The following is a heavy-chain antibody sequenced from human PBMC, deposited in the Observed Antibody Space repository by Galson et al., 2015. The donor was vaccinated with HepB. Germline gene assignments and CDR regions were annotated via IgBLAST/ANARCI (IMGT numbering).Heavy chain of an antibody. D-gene: IGHD3-16*01. CDR3: ARDGGGGSFDP. V-gene: IGHV4-31*11. CDR1: GGSISSTGYY. Sequence: TLSLTCDVSGGSISSTGYYWTWIRQHPGKGLEWIGYNYYNGNTYYSPSLKSRVTMSVDTSRNQFSLKLKSVTAADTALYYCARDGGGGSFDPWGQGTLVIVSS. CDR2: NYYNGNT. J-gene: IGHJ5*02.